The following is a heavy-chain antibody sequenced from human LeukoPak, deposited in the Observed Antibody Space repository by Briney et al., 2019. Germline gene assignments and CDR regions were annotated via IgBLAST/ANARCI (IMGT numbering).Heavy chain of an antibody. J-gene: IGHJ6*03. Sequence: GASVKVSCEASGGTFSSYAISWVRQAPGQGLEWMGGITPIFGTANYAQKFQGRVTITADESTSTAYMELSSLRSEDTAVYYCARGQRSYYYYYMDVWGKGNTVTVSS. CDR2: ITPIFGTA. D-gene: IGHD6-25*01. CDR1: GGTFSSYA. V-gene: IGHV1-69*13. CDR3: ARGQRSYYYYYMDV.